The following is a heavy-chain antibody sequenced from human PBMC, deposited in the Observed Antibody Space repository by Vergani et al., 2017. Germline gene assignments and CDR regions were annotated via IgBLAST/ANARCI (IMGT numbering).Heavy chain of an antibody. CDR1: GGTFSSYA. Sequence: QVQLVQSGAEVKKPGASVKVSCKASGGTFSSYAISWVRQAPGQGLEWMGRIIPILGIANYAQKFQGRVTITADKSTSTAYMELSSLRSEDTAVYYCAREYHSDYYGMDVWGQGTTVTVSS. D-gene: IGHD1-14*01. V-gene: IGHV1-69*04. J-gene: IGHJ6*02. CDR3: AREYHSDYYGMDV. CDR2: IIPILGIA.